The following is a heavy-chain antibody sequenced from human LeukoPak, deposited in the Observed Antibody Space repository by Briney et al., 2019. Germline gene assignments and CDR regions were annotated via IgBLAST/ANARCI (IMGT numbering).Heavy chain of an antibody. J-gene: IGHJ4*02. CDR2: IYYSGST. D-gene: IGHD5-12*01. CDR1: GGSISSGGYY. V-gene: IGHV4-30-4*01. CDR3: ARDSGYGKIDY. Sequence: SETLSLTCTVSGGSISSGGYYWSWIRQPPGKGLEWIAYIYYSGSTYYNPSLKSRVTISVDTSKNQFSLELSSVTAADTAVYYCARDSGYGKIDYWGQGTLVTVSS.